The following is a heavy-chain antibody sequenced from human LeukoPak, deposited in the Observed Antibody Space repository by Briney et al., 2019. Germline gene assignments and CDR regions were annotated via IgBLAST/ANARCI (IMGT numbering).Heavy chain of an antibody. CDR3: VADRGNWSGGDF. V-gene: IGHV3-74*01. D-gene: IGHD3-10*01. CDR1: TFAFGGYW. CDR2: IDSAGGRI. J-gene: IGHJ4*02. Sequence: GGSLRLSCAGSTFAFGGYWIHWVRQLPGKGLAWVSRIDSAGGRIQWADSVKGRFTISRDNAKKTVYLQMNSLRPEDSAVYYCVADRGNWSGGDFWGRGTLVIVSS.